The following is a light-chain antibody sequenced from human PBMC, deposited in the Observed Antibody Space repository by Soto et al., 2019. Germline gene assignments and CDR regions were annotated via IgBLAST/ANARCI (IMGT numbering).Light chain of an antibody. Sequence: EIVLTQSPVTLSLSPGERATLSCRASQSVASSYLAWYQQKPGQAPRLLISDAYKRATGIADRFTGSGSGTYFTLIISSLEPEDFAVYYWQQNDTPPLPCGQGTRLEIK. CDR3: QQNDTPPLP. V-gene: IGKV3D-20*02. J-gene: IGKJ5*01. CDR1: QSVASSY. CDR2: DAY.